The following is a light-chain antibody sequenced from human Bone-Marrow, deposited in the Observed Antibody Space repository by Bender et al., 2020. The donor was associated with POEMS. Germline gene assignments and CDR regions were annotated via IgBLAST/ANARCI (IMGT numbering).Light chain of an antibody. J-gene: IGLJ3*02. Sequence: QSALTQPASVSGSPGQSIIISCTGTTSDIGGYNLVSWYRVHPGKAPKLIIYEVNKRPSGVPDRFSGSKSGTSASLAISGLQSEDEADYYCAAWEDRLNGWVFGGGTKLTVL. CDR3: AAWEDRLNGWV. V-gene: IGLV2-14*02. CDR2: EVN. CDR1: TSDIGGYNL.